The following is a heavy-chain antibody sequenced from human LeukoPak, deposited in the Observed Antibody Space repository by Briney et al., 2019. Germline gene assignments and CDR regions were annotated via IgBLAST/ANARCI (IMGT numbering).Heavy chain of an antibody. J-gene: IGHJ6*03. Sequence: SETLSLTCTVSGGSISSSSYYWGWLRQPPGTGLEWLGSIYYSGSTYYNPSLTSRVTISVDTSKNQLSLKLSSVTAADTAVYYCARDSSSMGFYYYYYMDVWGKGTTVTVSS. CDR1: GGSISSSSYY. CDR3: ARDSSSMGFYYYYYMDV. D-gene: IGHD6-6*01. CDR2: IYYSGST. V-gene: IGHV4-39*07.